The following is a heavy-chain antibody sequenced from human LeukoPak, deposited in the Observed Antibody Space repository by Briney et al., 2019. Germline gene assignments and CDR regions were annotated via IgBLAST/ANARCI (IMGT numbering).Heavy chain of an antibody. Sequence: PSQTLSLTCTVSGGSISSGDYYWSWIRQPPGKGLEWIGYIYYSGSTYYNPSLKSRVTISVDTSKNQFSLKLSSVTAADTAVYYCARSLSYYGSGSYYNPRYYYYCMDVWGKGTTVTVSS. CDR1: GGSISSGDYY. D-gene: IGHD3-10*01. CDR3: ARSLSYYGSGSYYNPRYYYYCMDV. CDR2: IYYSGST. V-gene: IGHV4-30-4*08. J-gene: IGHJ6*03.